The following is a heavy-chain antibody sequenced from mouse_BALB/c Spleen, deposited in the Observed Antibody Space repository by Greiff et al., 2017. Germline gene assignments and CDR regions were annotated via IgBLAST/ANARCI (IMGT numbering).Heavy chain of an antibody. CDR3: TRMPLGVGDYFDY. D-gene: IGHD4-1*01. V-gene: IGHV1-5*01. J-gene: IGHJ2*01. CDR2: IYPGNSDT. Sequence: VQLQQSGTVLARPGASVKMSCKASGYSFTSYWMHWVKQRPGQGLEWIGAIYPGNSDTSYNQKFKGKAKLTAVTSASTAYMELSSLTNEDSAVYYCTRMPLGVGDYFDYWGQGTTLTVSS. CDR1: GYSFTSYW.